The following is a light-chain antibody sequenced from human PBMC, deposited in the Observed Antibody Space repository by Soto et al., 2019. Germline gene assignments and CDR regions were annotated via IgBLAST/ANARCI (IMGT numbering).Light chain of an antibody. CDR1: QTVNSN. CDR2: GAS. J-gene: IGKJ1*01. V-gene: IGKV3-15*01. CDR3: QQYYSTPGT. Sequence: EIVMTQSPATLSVSPGERATLSCRASQTVNSNLAWYQQKPGQAPRLLIYGASTRATGIPARFSGSGSGTEFTLTISSLQAADVAVYYCQQYYSTPGTFGQGTKVEIK.